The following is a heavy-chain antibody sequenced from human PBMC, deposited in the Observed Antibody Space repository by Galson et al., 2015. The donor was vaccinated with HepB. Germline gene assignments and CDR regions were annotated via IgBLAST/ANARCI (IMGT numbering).Heavy chain of an antibody. Sequence: SVKVSCKASGYNFPTYSITWVRQAPGQGLEWMGWINAYNQNTNYEQHPQGRVTMTTDTSTSTAYMELRSLRSDDTAVYYCARGALVVVVDATQNNWFAPWGQGTLITVSS. V-gene: IGHV1-18*01. D-gene: IGHD2-15*01. CDR3: ARGALVVVVDATQNNWFAP. J-gene: IGHJ5*02. CDR2: INAYNQNT. CDR1: GYNFPTYS.